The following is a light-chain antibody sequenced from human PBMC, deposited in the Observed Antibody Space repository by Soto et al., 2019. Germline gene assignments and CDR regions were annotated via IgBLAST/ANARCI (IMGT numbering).Light chain of an antibody. CDR1: QSVYDN. J-gene: IGKJ1*01. CDR3: QEYNDWPLRT. CDR2: GAS. Sequence: EVVMTQSPATLSVSPGEIATLSFSASQSVYDNVAWYQQKPGQAPRLLISGASTRATGIPARFSGSGSGTEFTLTISSLESEDFALYYCQEYNDWPLRTFGEGTKVDIK. V-gene: IGKV3-15*01.